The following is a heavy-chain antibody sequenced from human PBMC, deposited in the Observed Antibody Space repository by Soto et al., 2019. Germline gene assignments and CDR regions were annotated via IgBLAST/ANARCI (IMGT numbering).Heavy chain of an antibody. J-gene: IGHJ6*03. CDR2: FDPEDGET. V-gene: IGHV1-24*01. Sequence: GASVKVSCKVSGYTLTELSMHWVRQAPGKGLEWMGGFDPEDGETIYAQKFQGRVTMTEDTSTDTAYMELSSLRSEDTAVYYCATVLVEWKQWLLFRGDYYMDVWGKGTTVTVSS. CDR3: ATVLVEWKQWLLFRGDYYMDV. CDR1: GYTLTELS. D-gene: IGHD6-19*01.